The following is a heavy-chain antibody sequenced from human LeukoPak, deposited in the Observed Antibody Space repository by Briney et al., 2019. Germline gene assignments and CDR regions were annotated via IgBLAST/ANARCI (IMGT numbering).Heavy chain of an antibody. V-gene: IGHV4-31*03. J-gene: IGHJ6*02. Sequence: SSETLSLTCTVSGGSISSGGYYWSWIRQHPGKGLEWIGYIYYSGSTYYNPSLKSRVTISVDTSKNQFSLKLSSVTAADTAVYYCARGYYDSSGYWYYYGTDVWGQGTTVTVSS. CDR3: ARGYYDSSGYWYYYGTDV. CDR1: GGSISSGGYY. D-gene: IGHD3-22*01. CDR2: IYYSGST.